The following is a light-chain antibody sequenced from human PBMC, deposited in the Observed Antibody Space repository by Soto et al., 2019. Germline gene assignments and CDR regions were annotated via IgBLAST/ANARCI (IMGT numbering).Light chain of an antibody. CDR2: DAS. V-gene: IGKV1-33*01. J-gene: IGKJ5*01. Sequence: DIQMTQSPSSLYASVGDRVTITCHASQDISNYLNWYQQKPGKAPKLLIYDASNLETGVPSRFSGSGSGTEFTLTISSLQSEDFAVYYCQQYNNWPPITVGQGTRLEIK. CDR1: QDISNY. CDR3: QQYNNWPPIT.